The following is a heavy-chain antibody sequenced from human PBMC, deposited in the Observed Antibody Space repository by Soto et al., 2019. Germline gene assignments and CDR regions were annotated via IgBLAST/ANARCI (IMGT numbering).Heavy chain of an antibody. J-gene: IGHJ6*02. CDR1: GYTFTSYA. V-gene: IGHV1-3*01. CDR2: INAGNGNT. Sequence: QVQLVQSGAEVKKPGASVKVSCKASGYTFTSYAIHWVRQAPGQSLEWMGWINAGNGNTKYSQKFQGRVTITRDTSASTAYMELSSLRSEDTAVYYCARADLNPCSGDSCYSRNAMDVWGQGTTVTVSS. D-gene: IGHD2-15*01. CDR3: ARADLNPCSGDSCYSRNAMDV.